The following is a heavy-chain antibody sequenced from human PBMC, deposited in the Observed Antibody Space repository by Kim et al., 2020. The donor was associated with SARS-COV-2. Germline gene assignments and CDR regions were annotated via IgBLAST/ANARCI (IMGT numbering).Heavy chain of an antibody. D-gene: IGHD2-2*01. CDR3: ATGVVVVPAANHWFDP. V-gene: IGHV1-24*01. CDR2: FDPEDGET. Sequence: ASVKVSCKVSGYTLTELSMHWVRQAPGKGLEWMGGFDPEDGETIYALKFQGRVTMTEDTSTDTAYMELSSLRSEDTAVYYCATGVVVVPAANHWFDPWGQGTLVTVSS. J-gene: IGHJ5*02. CDR1: GYTLTELS.